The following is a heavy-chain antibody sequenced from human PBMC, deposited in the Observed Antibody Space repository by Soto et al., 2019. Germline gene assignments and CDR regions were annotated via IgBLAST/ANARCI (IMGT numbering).Heavy chain of an antibody. D-gene: IGHD3-3*01. CDR1: GFTFSSYA. V-gene: IGHV3-23*01. CDR3: ARSKMKLRFLEWLLPFDY. CDR2: ISGSGGST. Sequence: EVQLLESGGGLVQPGGSLRLSCAASGFTFSSYAMSWVRQAPGKGLEWVSAISGSGGSTYYADSVKGRFTISRDNSKNTLYLQMNSLRAEDTAVYYCARSKMKLRFLEWLLPFDYWGQGTLVTVSS. J-gene: IGHJ4*02.